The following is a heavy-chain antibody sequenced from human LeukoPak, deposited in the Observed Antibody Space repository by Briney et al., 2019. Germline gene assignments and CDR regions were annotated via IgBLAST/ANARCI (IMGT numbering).Heavy chain of an antibody. Sequence: GASVKVSCKASGYTFTSYYTHWVRQAPGQGLEWMGIINPSGGSTSYAQKFQGRVTMTRDTSTSTVYMELSSLRSEDTAVYYCARDRSVEKFDYWGQGTLVTVSS. CDR1: GYTFTSYY. J-gene: IGHJ4*02. D-gene: IGHD3-10*01. CDR2: INPSGGST. CDR3: ARDRSVEKFDY. V-gene: IGHV1-46*01.